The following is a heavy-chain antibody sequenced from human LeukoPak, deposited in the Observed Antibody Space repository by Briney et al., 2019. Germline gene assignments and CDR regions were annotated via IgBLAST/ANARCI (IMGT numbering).Heavy chain of an antibody. D-gene: IGHD6-19*01. V-gene: IGHV5-51*01. CDR1: GYSFTNYW. J-gene: IGHJ4*02. CDR3: ARYTSGWFMQDY. Sequence: GESLKISCKGSGYSFTNYWIAWVRQMPGKGLEWMGIIYPADSDTRYSPSFQGQVTISADKSISTAYQQWSSLKASDTAIYYCARYTSGWFMQDYWGQGTLVTVSS. CDR2: IYPADSDT.